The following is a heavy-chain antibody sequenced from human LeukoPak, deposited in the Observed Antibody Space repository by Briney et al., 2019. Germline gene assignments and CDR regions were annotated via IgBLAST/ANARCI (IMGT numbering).Heavy chain of an antibody. J-gene: IGHJ4*02. CDR2: IYSSGST. Sequence: PSETLSLTCTVSGGPISNSSYYWGWIRQPPGKGLEWIVIIYSSGSTYYNPSLKSRVTISVDTSQNQFSLKLSSVTAADTAVYYCFQSSGLYYFHYWGQGTLVTVSS. V-gene: IGHV4-39*01. CDR1: GGPISNSSYY. CDR3: FQSSGLYYFHY. D-gene: IGHD6-19*01.